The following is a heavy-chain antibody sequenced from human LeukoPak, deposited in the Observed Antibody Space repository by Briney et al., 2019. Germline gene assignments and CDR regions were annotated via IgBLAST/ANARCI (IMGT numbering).Heavy chain of an antibody. J-gene: IGHJ4*02. CDR3: ARDRGDGYDYFWDY. Sequence: GRSLRLSCAASGFTFSSYVMHWVRQAPGKGLEWVAIISYDGSNEYYADSVKGRFTISRDNSKNTLYLQMNSLRAADTTVYYCARDRGDGYDYFWDYWGQGTLVTVSS. V-gene: IGHV3-30*04. D-gene: IGHD5-12*01. CDR2: ISYDGSNE. CDR1: GFTFSSYV.